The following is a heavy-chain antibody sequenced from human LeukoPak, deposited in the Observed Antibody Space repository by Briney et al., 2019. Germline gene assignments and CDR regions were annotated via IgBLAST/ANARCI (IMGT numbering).Heavy chain of an antibody. CDR1: GGTFSSYA. V-gene: IGHV1-69*05. CDR3: TLKQLVCRWYFQH. D-gene: IGHD6-6*01. J-gene: IGHJ1*01. CDR2: IIPIFGTA. Sequence: SVKVSCKASGGTFSSYAISWVRQAPGQGLEWMGGIIPIFGTANYAQKFQGRVTITTDESTSTAYMELSSLRSEDTAVYYCTLKQLVCRWYFQHWGQGTLVTVSS.